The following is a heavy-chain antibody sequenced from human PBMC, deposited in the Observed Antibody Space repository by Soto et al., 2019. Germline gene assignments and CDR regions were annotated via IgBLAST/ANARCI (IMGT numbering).Heavy chain of an antibody. CDR2: IWYDGSNK. D-gene: IGHD3-9*01. J-gene: IGHJ6*02. CDR3: ARDKSLRYFDWFPRYYYGMDV. Sequence: PGGSLRLSCAASGFTFSSYGMHWVRQAPGKGLEWVAVIWYDGSNKYYADSVKGRFTISRDNSNNTLYLQMNSLRAEDTAVYYCARDKSLRYFDWFPRYYYGMDVWGQGTTVTVSS. V-gene: IGHV3-33*01. CDR1: GFTFSSYG.